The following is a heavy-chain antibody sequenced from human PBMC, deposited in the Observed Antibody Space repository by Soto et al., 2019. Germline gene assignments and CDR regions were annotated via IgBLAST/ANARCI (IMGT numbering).Heavy chain of an antibody. CDR1: GYTFTSYG. D-gene: IGHD3-10*01. CDR2: ISAYNGNT. V-gene: IGHV1-18*01. Sequence: RASVKVSCKASGYTFTSYGISWVRQAPGQGLEWMGWISAYNGNTNYAQKLQDRVTMTTDTSTSTGYMELRSLRSDDTAVYYCARDYYDSGSYYIVGFDPWGQGTLVTVSS. CDR3: ARDYYDSGSYYIVGFDP. J-gene: IGHJ5*02.